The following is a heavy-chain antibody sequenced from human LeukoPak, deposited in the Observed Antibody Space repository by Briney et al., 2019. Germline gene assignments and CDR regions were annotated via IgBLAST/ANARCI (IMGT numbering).Heavy chain of an antibody. Sequence: ASVKVSCKASGYTFTSYYMHWVRQAPGQGLEWMGIINPSGGSTSYAQKFQGRVTMTRNTSISTAYTELSSLRSEDTAVYYCAREYVWIAAAGKGVNWFDPWGQGTLVTVSS. D-gene: IGHD6-13*01. CDR2: INPSGGST. CDR3: AREYVWIAAAGKGVNWFDP. J-gene: IGHJ5*02. V-gene: IGHV1-46*01. CDR1: GYTFTSYY.